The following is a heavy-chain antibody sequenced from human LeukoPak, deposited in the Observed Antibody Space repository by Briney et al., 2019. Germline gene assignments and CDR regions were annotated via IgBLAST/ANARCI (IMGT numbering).Heavy chain of an antibody. CDR3: ARGIRSDILTGYPTNHFDY. CDR2: INHSGST. D-gene: IGHD3-9*01. Sequence: SETLSLTCAVYGGSFNGYYWSWIRQPPGKGLEWIGEINHSGSTNYNPSLKSRVTISVDTSKNQFSLKLSSVTAADTAVYYCARGIRSDILTGYPTNHFDYWGQGALVTVSS. V-gene: IGHV4-34*01. CDR1: GGSFNGYY. J-gene: IGHJ4*02.